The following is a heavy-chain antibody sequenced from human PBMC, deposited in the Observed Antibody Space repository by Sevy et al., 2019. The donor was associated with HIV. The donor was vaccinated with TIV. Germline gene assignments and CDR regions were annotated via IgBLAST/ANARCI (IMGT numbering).Heavy chain of an antibody. CDR1: GFSFSYYG. Sequence: GGSLRLSCIGSGFSFSYYGIHWVRQAPGKGLDWVALISHDGINEYYADSVKGRFTISRDKSNNTVYLEMNSLKNEDTAIYFCANAYSGSYSHSCLYALDGWGQGTTVTVSS. CDR2: ISHDGINE. J-gene: IGHJ6*02. V-gene: IGHV3-30*18. CDR3: ANAYSGSYSHSCLYALDG. D-gene: IGHD1-26*01.